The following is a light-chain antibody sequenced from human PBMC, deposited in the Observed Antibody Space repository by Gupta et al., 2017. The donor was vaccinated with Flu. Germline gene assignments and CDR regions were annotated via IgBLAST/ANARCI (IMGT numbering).Light chain of an antibody. V-gene: IGKV1-39*01. CDR3: QQSYSTPHT. J-gene: IGKJ5*01. CDR2: AAS. CDR1: QSINTY. Sequence: DIQMTQSPSSLSASVGDRVTITCRASQSINTYLNWYQQKPGKAPKLLIYAASSLQSGVPSRFSGSGSGTDFTLTISSLQPDDFAFYYCQQSYSTPHTFGQGTRLEIK.